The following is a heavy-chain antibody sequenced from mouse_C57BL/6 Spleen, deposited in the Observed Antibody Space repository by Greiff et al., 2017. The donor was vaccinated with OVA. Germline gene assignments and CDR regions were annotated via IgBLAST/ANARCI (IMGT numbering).Heavy chain of an antibody. CDR1: GYTFTSYW. CDR2: INPSNGGT. CDR3: ARPFITTVGRGFDV. V-gene: IGHV1-53*01. J-gene: IGHJ1*03. Sequence: QVQLQQSGTELVKPGASVKLSCKASGYTFTSYWMHWVKQRPGQGLEWIGNINPSNGGTNYNEKFKSKATLTVDKSSSTAYMQLSSLTSEDSAVYYGARPFITTVGRGFDVWGKGTTLTVSS. D-gene: IGHD1-1*01.